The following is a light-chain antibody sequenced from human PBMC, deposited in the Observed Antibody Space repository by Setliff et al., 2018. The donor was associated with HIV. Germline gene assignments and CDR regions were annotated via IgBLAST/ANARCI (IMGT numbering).Light chain of an antibody. J-gene: IGLJ1*01. CDR3: GSYTSSSTRV. Sequence: QSALTQPASVSGSPGQSITISCTGTGSDVGGYNYVSWYQQHPGKAPKLMIYDVSKRPSGVSNRFSGSKSGNTASLTISGLQAEDEADYYCGSYTSSSTRVFGTGTKVTVL. CDR2: DVS. CDR1: GSDVGGYNY. V-gene: IGLV2-14*01.